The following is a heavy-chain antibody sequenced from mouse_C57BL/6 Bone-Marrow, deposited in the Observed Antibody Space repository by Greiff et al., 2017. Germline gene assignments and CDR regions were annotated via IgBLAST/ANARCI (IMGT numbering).Heavy chain of an antibody. CDR2: INPNNGGT. D-gene: IGHD2-4*01. V-gene: IGHV1-22*01. CDR3: ARGGYDYDVWFAY. CDR1: GYTFTDYN. Sequence: VQLQQSGPELVKPGASVKMSCKASGYTFTDYNMHWVKQSHGKSLEWIGYINPNNGGTSYNQKFKGKATLTVNKSSSTAYMELRSLTSEDSAVYYGARGGYDYDVWFAYWGQGTLVTVSA. J-gene: IGHJ3*01.